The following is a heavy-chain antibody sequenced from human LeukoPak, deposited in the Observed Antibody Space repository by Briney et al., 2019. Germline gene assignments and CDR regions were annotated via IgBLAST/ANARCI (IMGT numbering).Heavy chain of an antibody. V-gene: IGHV3-66*04. J-gene: IGHJ4*02. CDR3: ARQGPIDY. CDR2: IYSGGST. Sequence: GGSLRLSCTVSGFTVSSNSMSWVRQAPGKGLEWVSFIYSGGSTQYSDSVKGRFTISRDNAKNSLYLQMNSLRAEDTAVYYCARQGPIDYWGQGTLVTVSS. CDR1: GFTVSSNS.